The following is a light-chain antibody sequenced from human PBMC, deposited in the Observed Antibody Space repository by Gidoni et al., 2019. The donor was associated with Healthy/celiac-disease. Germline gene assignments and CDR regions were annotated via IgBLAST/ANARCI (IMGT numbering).Light chain of an antibody. CDR3: QQSYSTPRT. CDR1: QSISSY. V-gene: IGKV1-39*01. CDR2: AAS. Sequence: DIQMTQSPSSLSASVGDRVTITCRASQSISSYLNWYQQKPGKDPKLLIYAASSLQSGVPSRFSGSGAGTDFTLTISSLKPEDFATYYGQQSYSTPRTFGQXTKLEIK. J-gene: IGKJ2*01.